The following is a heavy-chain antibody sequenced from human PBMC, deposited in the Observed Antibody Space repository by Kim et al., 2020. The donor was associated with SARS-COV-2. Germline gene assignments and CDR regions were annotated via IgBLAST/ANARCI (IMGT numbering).Heavy chain of an antibody. J-gene: IGHJ6*02. Sequence: ASVKVSCKASGYTFTSYAMNWVRQAPGQGLEWMGWINTNTGNPTYAQGFTGRFVFSLDTSVSTAYLQISSLKAEDTAVYYCAREFVGDGIAAASGGMDVWGQGTTVTVSS. V-gene: IGHV7-4-1*02. CDR2: INTNTGNP. CDR1: GYTFTSYA. D-gene: IGHD6-13*01. CDR3: AREFVGDGIAAASGGMDV.